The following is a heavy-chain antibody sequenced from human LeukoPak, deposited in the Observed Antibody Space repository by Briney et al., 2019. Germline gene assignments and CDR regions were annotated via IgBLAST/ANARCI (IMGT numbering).Heavy chain of an antibody. J-gene: IGHJ3*02. CDR1: GGSISSYY. V-gene: IGHV4-59*01. CDR2: IYYSGST. D-gene: IGHD6-19*01. Sequence: KPSETPSLTCTVSGGSISSYYWSWIRQPPGKGLEWIGYIYYSGSTNYNPSLKSRVTISVDTSKNQFSLKLSSVTAADTAVYYCARGIAVAHAFDIWGQGTMVTVSS. CDR3: ARGIAVAHAFDI.